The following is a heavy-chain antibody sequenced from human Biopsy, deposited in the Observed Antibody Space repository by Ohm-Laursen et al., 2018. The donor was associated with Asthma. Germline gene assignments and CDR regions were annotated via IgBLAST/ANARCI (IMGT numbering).Heavy chain of an antibody. CDR1: GFIFSNYA. J-gene: IGHJ6*02. D-gene: IGHD4-23*01. V-gene: IGHV3-30-3*01. Sequence: SLRLSCSASGFIFSNYAMHWVRQAPGKGLEWVAVISYDGSNKYYADSVKGRFTISRDNSKNTLYLQMNSLRDEDTAVYYCARDYGGNSGYYYGMDVWGQGTTVTVSS. CDR3: ARDYGGNSGYYYGMDV. CDR2: ISYDGSNK.